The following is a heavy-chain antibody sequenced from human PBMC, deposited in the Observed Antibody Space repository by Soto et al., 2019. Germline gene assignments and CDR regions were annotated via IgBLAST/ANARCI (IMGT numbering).Heavy chain of an antibody. J-gene: IGHJ6*02. Sequence: ASVKVSCKASGYTFTRYYMPWVRQAPGQGLECMGWINPNSGGTNYAQKFQGWVTMTRDTSISTAYTELSRLRSDDTAVYYCARDLTEWLENYGMDVWGQGTTVTVSS. CDR3: ARDLTEWLENYGMDV. D-gene: IGHD5-12*01. V-gene: IGHV1-2*04. CDR1: GYTFTRYY. CDR2: INPNSGGT.